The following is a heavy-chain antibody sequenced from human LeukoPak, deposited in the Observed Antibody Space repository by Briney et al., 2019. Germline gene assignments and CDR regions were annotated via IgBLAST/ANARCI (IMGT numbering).Heavy chain of an antibody. V-gene: IGHV4-61*02. CDR2: ISTGGST. Sequence: SQTLSLTCSVSGVSISSGDYYWSCIPQPAGKGLEWIGRISTGGSTNYNPSLKSRVTILVDTSKNQFSLKLTSVTAADTAVYYCTRAADGCSDASCYGYWGQGTLVTVSS. CDR3: TRAADGCSDASCYGY. J-gene: IGHJ4*02. D-gene: IGHD2-2*01. CDR1: GVSISSGDYY.